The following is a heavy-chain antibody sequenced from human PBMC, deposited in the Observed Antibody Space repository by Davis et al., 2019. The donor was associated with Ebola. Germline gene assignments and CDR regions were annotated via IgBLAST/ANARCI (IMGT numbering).Heavy chain of an antibody. J-gene: IGHJ4*02. CDR1: GFTFSSYA. V-gene: IGHV3-23*01. D-gene: IGHD1-26*01. Sequence: GESLKISCAASGFTFSSYAMHWVRQAPGKGLEWVSAISGSGGSTYYADSVKGRFTISRDNSKNTLYLQMNSLRAEDTAVYYCAKVKELLLPHFDYWGQGTLVTVSS. CDR2: ISGSGGST. CDR3: AKVKELLLPHFDY.